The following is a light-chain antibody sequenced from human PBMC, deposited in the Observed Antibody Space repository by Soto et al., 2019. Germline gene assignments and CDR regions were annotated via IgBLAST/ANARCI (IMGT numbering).Light chain of an antibody. CDR3: CSYAGSYTYVV. J-gene: IGLJ2*01. CDR2: DVS. Sequence: QPVLTQPRSVSGSPGQSVTISCTGTSSDVGGYNYVSWYQQHPGKAPKVMIYDVSKRPSGVPDRFSGSKSGNTASLTISGLQAEDEADYYCCSYAGSYTYVVFGGGTQLTVL. CDR1: SSDVGGYNY. V-gene: IGLV2-11*01.